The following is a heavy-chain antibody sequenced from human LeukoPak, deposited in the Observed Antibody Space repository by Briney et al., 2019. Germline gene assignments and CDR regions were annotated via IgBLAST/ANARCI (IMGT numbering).Heavy chain of an antibody. CDR3: AKDVNGWYFDY. CDR2: ISYDGSNK. V-gene: IGHV3-30*18. J-gene: IGHJ4*02. CDR1: GFTFSSYG. Sequence: GGSLRLSCAASGFTFSSYGMHWVRQAPGKGLEWVAVISYDGSNKYYADSVKGRFAISRDNSKNTLYLQMNSLRAEDTAMYYCAKDVNGWYFDYWGQGTLVTVSS. D-gene: IGHD6-19*01.